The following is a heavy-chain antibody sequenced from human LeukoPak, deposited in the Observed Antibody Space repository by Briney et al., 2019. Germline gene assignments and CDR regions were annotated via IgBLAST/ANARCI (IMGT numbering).Heavy chain of an antibody. V-gene: IGHV3-7*01. J-gene: IGHJ4*02. CDR3: ARDYDFWSGPGGYFDY. CDR2: IKQDGSEK. D-gene: IGHD3-3*01. CDR1: GFTFSSYW. Sequence: GGSLRLSCAASGFTFSSYWMSWVRQAPGKGLEWVANIKQDGSEKYYVGSVKGRFTISRDNAKNSLYLQMNSLRAEDTAVYYCARDYDFWSGPGGYFDYWGQGTLVTVSS.